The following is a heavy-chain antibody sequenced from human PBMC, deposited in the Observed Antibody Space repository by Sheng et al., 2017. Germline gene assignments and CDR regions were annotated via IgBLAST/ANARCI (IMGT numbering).Heavy chain of an antibody. CDR3: AHTRAYDSSGPGRYFDY. D-gene: IGHD3-22*01. V-gene: IGHV2-5*01. J-gene: IGHJ4*02. Sequence: QITLKESGPTLVKPTQTLTLTCTFSGFSLSTSGVGVGWIRQPPGKALEWLALIYWNDDKRYSPSLKSRLTITKDTSKNQVVLTMTNMDPVDTATYYCAHTRAYDSSGPGRYFDYWGQGTLVTVSS. CDR2: IYWNDDK. CDR1: GFSLSTSGVG.